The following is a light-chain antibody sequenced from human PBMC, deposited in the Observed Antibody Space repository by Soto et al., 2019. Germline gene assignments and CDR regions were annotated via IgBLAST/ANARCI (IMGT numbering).Light chain of an antibody. CDR2: GAS. CDR1: QSVSSN. J-gene: IGKJ1*01. V-gene: IGKV3-15*01. Sequence: EIVMTQSPATLSVSPGERATLSCRASQSVSSNLAWYQQKPGQAPRLLIYGASTRATGIPARFSGSGSGTEFTLTLSSLYSADFTAYYCQQYNKLKTFGQGTKLDIK. CDR3: QQYNKLKT.